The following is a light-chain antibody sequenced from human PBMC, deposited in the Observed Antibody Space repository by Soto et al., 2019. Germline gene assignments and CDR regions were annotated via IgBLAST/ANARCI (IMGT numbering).Light chain of an antibody. J-gene: IGLJ1*01. CDR3: AEWDDSLNGYV. V-gene: IGLV1-44*01. CDR2: SNN. Sequence: QSVLTQPPSASGTPGQRVTISCSGSSSNIGSNTVNWYQQLPGTDPKLLIYSNNQRPSGVPDRFSGSKSGTSSSLAISGLQSEDEADYYGAEWDDSLNGYVFATGPKITVL. CDR1: SSNIGSNT.